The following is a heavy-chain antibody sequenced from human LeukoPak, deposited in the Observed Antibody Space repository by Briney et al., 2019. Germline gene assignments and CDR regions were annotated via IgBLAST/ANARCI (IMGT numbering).Heavy chain of an antibody. J-gene: IGHJ4*02. Sequence: GGSLRLSCAASGFTFSTYAMSWVRQAPGKGLEWVSLISGSGGSTYYADSVKGRFTISRDNGKNALSLQMNSLRAEDTALYYCAKERLTTTTFDSWGRGTLVTVSS. CDR1: GFTFSTYA. V-gene: IGHV3-23*01. CDR3: AKERLTTTTFDS. D-gene: IGHD4-11*01. CDR2: ISGSGGST.